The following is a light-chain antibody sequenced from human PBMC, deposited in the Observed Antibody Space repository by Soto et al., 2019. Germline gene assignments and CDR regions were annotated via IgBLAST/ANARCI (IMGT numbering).Light chain of an antibody. CDR2: EGT. CDR1: SSDVGSYNL. Sequence: QSALTQPASVSGSPGQSITISCTGTSSDVGSYNLVSWYQHHPGKAPKLMIYEGTKRPSGVSNRFSGSKSGNTASLTISGLQAEDEADYYCCSYAGGNTYVFGIGTQLTVL. CDR3: CSYAGGNTYV. V-gene: IGLV2-23*01. J-gene: IGLJ1*01.